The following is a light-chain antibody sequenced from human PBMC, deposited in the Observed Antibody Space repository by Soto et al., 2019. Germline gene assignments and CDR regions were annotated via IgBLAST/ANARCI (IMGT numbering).Light chain of an antibody. V-gene: IGKV3-20*01. J-gene: IGKJ2*01. CDR1: QSVGSAY. CDR2: GAS. Sequence: EFVLTQSPDTLSLSPGKRATLSCRASQSVGSAYIAWYQQQPQQAPRLLISGASKRATAIPDRCSVSGSGTDFTLTIISLQPEDFAVYDCQQYDSSNQWRYTFGQGTKLEIK. CDR3: QQYDSSNQWRYT.